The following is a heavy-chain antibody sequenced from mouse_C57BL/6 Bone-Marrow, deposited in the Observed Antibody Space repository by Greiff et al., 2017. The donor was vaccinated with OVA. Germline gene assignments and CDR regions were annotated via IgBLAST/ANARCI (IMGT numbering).Heavy chain of an antibody. J-gene: IGHJ4*01. D-gene: IGHD1-1*01. CDR2: IYPGDGDT. Sequence: VQLQQSGPELVKPGASVKISCKASGYAFSSSWMNWVKQRPGKGLEWIGRIYPGDGDTNYNGKFKGKATLTADKSSSTAYMQLSSLTSEESAVYFCARSITTVVAPSDYAMDYWGQGTSVTVSS. CDR1: GYAFSSSW. CDR3: ARSITTVVAPSDYAMDY. V-gene: IGHV1-82*01.